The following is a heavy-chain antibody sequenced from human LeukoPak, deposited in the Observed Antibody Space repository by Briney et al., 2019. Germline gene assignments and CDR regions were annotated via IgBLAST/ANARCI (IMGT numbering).Heavy chain of an antibody. Sequence: GGSLRLSCAASGFTFSSYWMHWVRQAPGKGLVWVSRINGDGSSTSYADSVKGRFTISRDNAKNTLYLQMNSLRAEDTAVYYCARAIAVAGRYYFDYWGQGTLVTVSS. CDR1: GFTFSSYW. V-gene: IGHV3-74*01. CDR3: ARAIAVAGRYYFDY. CDR2: INGDGSST. J-gene: IGHJ4*02. D-gene: IGHD6-19*01.